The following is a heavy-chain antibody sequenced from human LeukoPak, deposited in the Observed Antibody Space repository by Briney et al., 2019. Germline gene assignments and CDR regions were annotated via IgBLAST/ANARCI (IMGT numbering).Heavy chain of an antibody. J-gene: IGHJ3*02. V-gene: IGHV4-31*03. CDR1: GGSISSGGYY. Sequence: SETLSLTCTVSGGSISSGGYYWSWIRQHPGKGLEWIGYIYYSGSTYYNPSLKSRVTISVDTSKNQFSLKLSSVTAADTAVYYCARDSYDSSGYRSNAFDIWGQGTMVTVSS. D-gene: IGHD3-22*01. CDR3: ARDSYDSSGYRSNAFDI. CDR2: IYYSGST.